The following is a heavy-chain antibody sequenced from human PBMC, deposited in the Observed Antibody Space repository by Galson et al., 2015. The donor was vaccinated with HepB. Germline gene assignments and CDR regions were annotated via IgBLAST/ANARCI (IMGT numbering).Heavy chain of an antibody. D-gene: IGHD5-24*01. CDR2: IIPIFGTA. CDR1: GGTFSRYA. V-gene: IGHV1-69*13. Sequence: SVKVSCKASGGTFSRYAINWVRQAPGQGLEWMGGIIPIFGTAKNAQKLLGRVTITADESTSTAYMELSSLRSEDTAVYYCARAGEMATIPSAFDIWGQGTMVTVSS. J-gene: IGHJ3*02. CDR3: ARAGEMATIPSAFDI.